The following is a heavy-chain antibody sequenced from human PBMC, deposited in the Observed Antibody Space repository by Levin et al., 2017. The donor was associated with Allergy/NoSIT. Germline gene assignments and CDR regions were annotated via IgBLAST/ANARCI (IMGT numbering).Heavy chain of an antibody. CDR2: IYYSGST. Sequence: SQTLSLTCTVSGGSISSSSYYWGWIRQPPGRGLEWIGNIYYSGSTYYNPSLKSRVTMSVDTSKNQFSLKLSSVTAADTAVYYCARGLAVAGRLYFDYWGQGTLVTVSS. V-gene: IGHV4-39*07. J-gene: IGHJ4*02. CDR3: ARGLAVAGRLYFDY. CDR1: GGSISSSSYY. D-gene: IGHD6-19*01.